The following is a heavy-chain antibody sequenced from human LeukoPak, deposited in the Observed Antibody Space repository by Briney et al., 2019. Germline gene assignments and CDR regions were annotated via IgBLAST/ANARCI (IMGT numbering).Heavy chain of an antibody. D-gene: IGHD4-23*01. J-gene: IGHJ4*02. CDR1: GGTFSSYA. V-gene: IGHV1-69*01. Sequence: ASVKVSCKASGGTFSSYAISWVRQAPGQGLEWMGGIIPIFGTANYAQKFQGRVTITADESTSTAYMELSSLRSEDTAVYYCARVAAGHSVNYFDYWGQGTLVTVSS. CDR3: ARVAAGHSVNYFDY. CDR2: IIPIFGTA.